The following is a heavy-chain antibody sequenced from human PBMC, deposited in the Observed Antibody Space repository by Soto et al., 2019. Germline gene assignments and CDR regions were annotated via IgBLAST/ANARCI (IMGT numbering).Heavy chain of an antibody. J-gene: IGHJ4*02. V-gene: IGHV3-33*03. CDR3: ASAAGAYDN. Sequence: QVQLVESGGGVVQPGRALRLSCAASGLTFSSYGMHWVRQAPGKGLEWVAVIWSDGSHKYYADSVKGRFTISRDNSKNTLYLQMNSLRVADTAVYYCASAAGAYDNWGQGTLVTVSS. CDR1: GLTFSSYG. CDR2: IWSDGSHK. D-gene: IGHD1-26*01.